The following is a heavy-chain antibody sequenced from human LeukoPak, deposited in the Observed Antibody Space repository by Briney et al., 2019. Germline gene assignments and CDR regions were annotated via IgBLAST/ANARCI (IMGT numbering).Heavy chain of an antibody. D-gene: IGHD3-22*01. CDR3: ARDSSYYYDRYYYGMDV. CDR2: ISSSGSTI. Sequence: GGSLRLSCAASGFTFSSYEMNWVRQAPGKGLEGVSYISSSGSTIYYADSVKGRFTISRDNAKNSLYLQMNSLRAEDTAVYYCARDSSYYYDRYYYGMDVWGQGTTVTVSS. J-gene: IGHJ6*02. V-gene: IGHV3-48*03. CDR1: GFTFSSYE.